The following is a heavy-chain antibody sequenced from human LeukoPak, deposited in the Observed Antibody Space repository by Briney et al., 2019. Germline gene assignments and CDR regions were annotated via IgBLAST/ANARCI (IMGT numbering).Heavy chain of an antibody. CDR2: IYYSGST. V-gene: IGHV4-59*01. CDR1: GGSFSGYY. D-gene: IGHD6-19*01. Sequence: SETLSLTCAVYGGSFSGYYWSWIRQPPGKGLEWIGYIYYSGSTNYNPSLKSRVTISVDTSKNQFSLKLSSVTAADTAVYYCARSAGYSSGWYPHWGQGTLVTVSS. J-gene: IGHJ4*02. CDR3: ARSAGYSSGWYPH.